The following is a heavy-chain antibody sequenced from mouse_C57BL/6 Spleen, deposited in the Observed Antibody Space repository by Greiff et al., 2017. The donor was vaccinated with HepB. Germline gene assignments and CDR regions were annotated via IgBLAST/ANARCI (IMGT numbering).Heavy chain of an antibody. Sequence: VQLQQSGPELVKPGASVKISCKASGYAFSSSWMNWVKQRPGKGLEWIGRIYPGDGDTNYNGKFKGKATLTADKSSSTAYMQLSSLTSEDSAVYFCARAPYYYVSVYYAMDYWGQGTSVTVSS. J-gene: IGHJ4*01. CDR3: ARAPYYYVSVYYAMDY. V-gene: IGHV1-82*01. CDR1: GYAFSSSW. D-gene: IGHD1-1*01. CDR2: IYPGDGDT.